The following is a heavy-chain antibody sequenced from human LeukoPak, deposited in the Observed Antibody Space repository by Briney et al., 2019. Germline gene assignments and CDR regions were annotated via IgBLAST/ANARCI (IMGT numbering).Heavy chain of an antibody. CDR2: IYTSGST. D-gene: IGHD3-22*01. J-gene: IGHJ4*02. CDR1: GGPISSGGYS. CDR3: ARGRGYYYDSSGYPPDY. Sequence: PSQTLSLTCAVSGGPISSGGYSWSWIRQPAGKGLEWIGRIYTSGSTNYNPSLKSRVTMSVDTSKNQFSLKLSSVTAADTAVYYCARGRGYYYDSSGYPPDYWGQGTLVTVSS. V-gene: IGHV4-61*02.